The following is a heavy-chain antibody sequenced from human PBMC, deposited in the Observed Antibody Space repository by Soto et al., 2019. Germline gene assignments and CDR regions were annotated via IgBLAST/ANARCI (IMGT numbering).Heavy chain of an antibody. Sequence: GASVKVSCKASGGTFSSYAISWVRQAPGQGLEWMGGIIPIFGTANYAQKFQGRVTITADGSTSTAYMELSSLRSEDTAVYYCARDEGDSSSWYQYYFDYWGQGTLVTVSS. D-gene: IGHD6-13*01. CDR1: GGTFSSYA. J-gene: IGHJ4*02. CDR2: IIPIFGTA. CDR3: ARDEGDSSSWYQYYFDY. V-gene: IGHV1-69*13.